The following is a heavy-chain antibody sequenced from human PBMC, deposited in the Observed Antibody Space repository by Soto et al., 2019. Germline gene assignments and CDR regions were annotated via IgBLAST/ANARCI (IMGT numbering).Heavy chain of an antibody. CDR2: IKQDGSEK. D-gene: IGHD1-26*01. J-gene: IGHJ6*02. Sequence: GGSLRLSCAASGFSFSSYWMTWVRQAPGKRLEWVANIKQDGSEKYYVDSVKGRFTISRDNAKNSLYLQMSSLRADDTAVYYCARDLGLVAAGRGYSYYYGMDVWGQGTTVTVSS. V-gene: IGHV3-7*03. CDR1: GFSFSSYW. CDR3: ARDLGLVAAGRGYSYYYGMDV.